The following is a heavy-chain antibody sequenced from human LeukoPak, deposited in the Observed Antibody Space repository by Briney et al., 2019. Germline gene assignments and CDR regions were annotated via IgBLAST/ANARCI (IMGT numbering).Heavy chain of an antibody. D-gene: IGHD1-26*01. CDR3: ARDEPEEWELDY. CDR1: GVTFSRYW. CDR2: IKQDGSEK. J-gene: IGHJ4*02. V-gene: IGHV3-7*01. Sequence: GGSLRLSCAASGVTFSRYWMSWVREAPGKGRGWVANIKQDGSEKYYVDSVKGRFTISRDNAKNSLYLQMNSLRAEDTAVYYCARDEPEEWELDYWGQGTLVTVSS.